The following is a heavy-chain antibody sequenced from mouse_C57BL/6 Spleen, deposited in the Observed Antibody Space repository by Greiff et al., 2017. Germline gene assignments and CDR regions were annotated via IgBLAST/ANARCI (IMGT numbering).Heavy chain of an antibody. D-gene: IGHD1-1*01. CDR1: YFAFMASA. J-gene: IGHJ4*01. V-gene: IGHV1-49*01. Sequence: LVESGAELVRPGSSVKLSCKDSYFAFMASAMHWVKQRPGHGLEWIGSFTMYSDATEYSENFKGKATLTANTSSSTAYMELSSLTSEDSAVYYCARSPGSTTVVDYYAMDYWGQGTSVTVSS. CDR3: ARSPGSTTVVDYYAMDY. CDR2: FTMYSDAT.